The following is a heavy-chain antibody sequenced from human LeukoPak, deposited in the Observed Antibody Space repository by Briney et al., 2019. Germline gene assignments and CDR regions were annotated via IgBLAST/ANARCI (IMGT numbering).Heavy chain of an antibody. J-gene: IGHJ4*02. Sequence: SETLSLTCTVSGGSISSYYWSWIRQPPGKGLEWIGYIYYSGNTNYNPSLKSRVTISVDTSKNQFSLKLSSVTAADTAVYYCATERSGYFDYWGQGTLVTVSS. CDR3: ATERSGYFDY. V-gene: IGHV4-59*01. CDR1: GGSISSYY. D-gene: IGHD1-1*01. CDR2: IYYSGNT.